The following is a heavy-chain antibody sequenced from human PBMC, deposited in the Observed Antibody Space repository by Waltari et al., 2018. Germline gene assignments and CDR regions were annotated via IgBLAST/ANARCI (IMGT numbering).Heavy chain of an antibody. D-gene: IGHD2-15*01. V-gene: IGHV4-59*01. J-gene: IGHJ3*02. CDR1: GGSLSSYY. CDR3: ARDRYCSGGSCYGAGGAFDI. CDR2: IYSSGTT. Sequence: QVQLQESGPGLVKPSETLSLTCTVSGGSLSSYYWSWLRQPPGKGLEWIGYIYSSGTTNNNPSLKSRVTISVDTSKNQFSLKLSSVTAADTAVYYCARDRYCSGGSCYGAGGAFDIWGQGTMVTVSS.